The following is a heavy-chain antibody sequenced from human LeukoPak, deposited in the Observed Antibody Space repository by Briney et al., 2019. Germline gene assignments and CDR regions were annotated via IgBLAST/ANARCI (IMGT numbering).Heavy chain of an antibody. CDR3: ARLGPVYYYYYMDV. CDR1: GYSISSGYY. CDR2: IYHSGST. Sequence: PSETLSLTCAVSGYSISSGYYWGWIRQPPGKGLEWIGSIYHSGSTYYNPSLKSRVTISVDTSKNQFSLKLSSVTAADTAVYYCARLGPVYYYYYMDVWGKGTTVTVSS. V-gene: IGHV4-38-2*01. J-gene: IGHJ6*03.